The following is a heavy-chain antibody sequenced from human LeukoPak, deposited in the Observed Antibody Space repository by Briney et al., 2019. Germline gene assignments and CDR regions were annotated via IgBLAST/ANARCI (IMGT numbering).Heavy chain of an antibody. J-gene: IGHJ4*02. CDR1: GFTVSSNY. V-gene: IGHV3-53*04. D-gene: IGHD3-22*01. CDR2: IYSGGST. CDR3: ARESSGYFDY. Sequence: PGGSLRLSCAASGFTVSSNYMSWVRQAPGKGLEWVSVIYSGGSTYYADSVKGRFTISRHNSQSTLYLQMNSLRAEDTAVYYCARESSGYFDYWGQGSLVTVSS.